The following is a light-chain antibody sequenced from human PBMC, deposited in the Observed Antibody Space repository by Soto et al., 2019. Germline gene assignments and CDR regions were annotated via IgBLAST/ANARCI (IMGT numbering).Light chain of an antibody. CDR1: QSVSSSY. CDR3: QQYGNSLRT. Sequence: EIVLTQSPGTLSLSPGERATLSCRASQSVSSSYLAWYQQKPGQAPGLLIYGASTRATGIPDRFSGSGSGTDFTLTISRLEPEDFAVYYCQQYGNSLRTFGQGTKVEIK. V-gene: IGKV3-20*01. CDR2: GAS. J-gene: IGKJ1*01.